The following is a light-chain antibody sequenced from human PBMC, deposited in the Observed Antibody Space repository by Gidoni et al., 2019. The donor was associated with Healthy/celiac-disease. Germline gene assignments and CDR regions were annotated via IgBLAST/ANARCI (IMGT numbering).Light chain of an antibody. CDR1: QRVSSSY. CDR3: QQYGSSGVA. J-gene: IGKJ4*01. V-gene: IGKV3-20*01. Sequence: EIVLTQSPGTLSLSPGERATLSCRASQRVSSSYLAWYQQKPGLAPRLLIYGASSRATGIPDRFSGSGSGTDFTLTISRLEPEDFAVYYCQQYGSSGVAFGGGTKVEIK. CDR2: GAS.